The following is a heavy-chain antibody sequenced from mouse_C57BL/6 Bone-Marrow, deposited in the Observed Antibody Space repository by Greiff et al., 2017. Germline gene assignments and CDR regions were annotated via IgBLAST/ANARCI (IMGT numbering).Heavy chain of an antibody. CDR2: INYDGSST. J-gene: IGHJ4*01. D-gene: IGHD4-1*01. V-gene: IGHV5-16*01. CDR1: GFTFSDYY. Sequence: EVQRVESEGGLVQPGSSMKLSCTASGFTFSDYYMAWVRQVPEKGLEWVANINYDGSSTYYLDSLKSRFIISRDNAKNILYLQMSSLKSEDTATYYCARDLGYAMDYWGQGTSVTVSS. CDR3: ARDLGYAMDY.